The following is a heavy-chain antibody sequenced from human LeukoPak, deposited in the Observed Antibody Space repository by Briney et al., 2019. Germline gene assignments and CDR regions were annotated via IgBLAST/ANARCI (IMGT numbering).Heavy chain of an antibody. J-gene: IGHJ5*02. D-gene: IGHD3-3*01. V-gene: IGHV3-23*01. CDR2: ISRSGGGT. CDR3: AKEDITTNWFDP. CDR1: GFTFSSYA. Sequence: GSLRLSCAASGFTFSSYAMTWVRQAAGKGLEWVSSISRSGGGTYYSDSVKGRFTISRDNSKNTVSLQMNSLRAEDTAVYYCAKEDITTNWFDPWGQGTLVTVSS.